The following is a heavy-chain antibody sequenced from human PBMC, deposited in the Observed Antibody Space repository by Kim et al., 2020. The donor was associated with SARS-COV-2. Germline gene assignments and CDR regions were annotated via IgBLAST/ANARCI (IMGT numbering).Heavy chain of an antibody. CDR1: GFTFSSYA. V-gene: IGHV3-23*03. Sequence: GGSLRLSCAASGFTFSSYAMSWVRQAPGKGLEWVSVIYSGGSSTYYADSVKGRFTISRDNSKNTLYLQMNSLRAEDTAVYYCAKDQDYYDSSGYPYYYGMDVWGQGTTVTVSS. CDR3: AKDQDYYDSSGYPYYYGMDV. D-gene: IGHD3-22*01. J-gene: IGHJ6*02. CDR2: IYSGGSST.